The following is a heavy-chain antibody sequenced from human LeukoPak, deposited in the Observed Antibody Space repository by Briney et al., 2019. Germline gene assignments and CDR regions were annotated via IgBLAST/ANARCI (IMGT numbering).Heavy chain of an antibody. V-gene: IGHV1-2*06. D-gene: IGHD6-13*01. J-gene: IGHJ5*02. Sequence: GASVKVSCKASGYTFTGHYMHWVRQAPGQGLEWMGRIKASNGGTDYAQKFQARVTMTRDTSTTTAYMEMTWLRSDDTAVYYCARESASGSWPGSWGQGTLVTVSS. CDR2: IKASNGGT. CDR1: GYTFTGHY. CDR3: ARESASGSWPGS.